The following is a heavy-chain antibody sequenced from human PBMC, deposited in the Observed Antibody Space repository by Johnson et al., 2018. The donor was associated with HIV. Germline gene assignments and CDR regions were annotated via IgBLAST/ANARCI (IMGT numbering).Heavy chain of an antibody. CDR3: AREALDAFDI. CDR2: IGTAGDT. CDR1: GFTFSSYD. Sequence: EKLVESGGGLVQPGGSLRLSCAASGFTFSSYDMHWVRQATGKGLEWVSAIGTAGDTYYPGSVKGRFTISRDNSKNTLYLQMNSLRAEDTAVYYCAREALDAFDIWGQGTMVTVSS. V-gene: IGHV3-13*01. J-gene: IGHJ3*02.